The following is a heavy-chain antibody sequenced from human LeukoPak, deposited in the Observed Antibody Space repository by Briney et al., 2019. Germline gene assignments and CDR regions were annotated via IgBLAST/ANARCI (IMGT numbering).Heavy chain of an antibody. CDR1: GFTFSSYG. V-gene: IGHV3-48*02. D-gene: IGHD5-24*01. Sequence: GGSLRLSCAASGFTFSSYGMNWVRQAPGKGLEWVSYISSSSTTIYYADSVKGRFTISRDNAKNSLYLQMNSLRDEDTAVYYCATVGEMGTSFAFDIWGQGTMVTASS. J-gene: IGHJ3*02. CDR2: ISSSSTTI. CDR3: ATVGEMGTSFAFDI.